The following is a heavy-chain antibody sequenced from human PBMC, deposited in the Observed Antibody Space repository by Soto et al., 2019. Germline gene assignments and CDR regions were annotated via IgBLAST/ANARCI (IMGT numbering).Heavy chain of an antibody. V-gene: IGHV1-18*01. CDR1: GNTFTTYG. CDR2: ISGYNANT. J-gene: IGHJ4*02. Sequence: QVQLVQSGAEVKKPGASVQVSCKASGNTFTTYGISWVRQAPGQGLEWMGWISGYNANTKYAPKFQGRVTMTTDTSTSTASMELRSLRSDDTAVYYCAREYCRGGNCYWSDYLCQGALVTVSS. D-gene: IGHD2-15*01. CDR3: AREYCRGGNCYWSDY.